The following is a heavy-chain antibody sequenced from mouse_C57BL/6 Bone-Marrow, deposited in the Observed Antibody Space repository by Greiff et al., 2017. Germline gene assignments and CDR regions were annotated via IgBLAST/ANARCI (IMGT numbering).Heavy chain of an antibody. Sequence: EVQVVESGAGLVKPGGSLKLSCAASGFTFSSYAMSWVRQTPEKRLEWVAYISRGGDYIYYADTVKGRFTISRDNARNTLYLQLSSLKSEDTAVYYCTIYGSYGDWGQGTLVTVSA. V-gene: IGHV5-9-1*02. CDR2: ISRGGDYI. CDR1: GFTFSSYA. CDR3: TIYGSYGD. J-gene: IGHJ3*01. D-gene: IGHD1-1*02.